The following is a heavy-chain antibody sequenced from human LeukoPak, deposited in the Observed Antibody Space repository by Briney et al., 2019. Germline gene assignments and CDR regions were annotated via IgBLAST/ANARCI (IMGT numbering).Heavy chain of an antibody. CDR2: ISSSSSYI. J-gene: IGHJ6*02. Sequence: GGSLRLSCAASGFTFSSYSMNWVRQAPGKGLEWVSSISSSSSYIYYADSVKGRFTISRDNAKNSLYLQMNSLRAEDTAVYYCARAATSSWSSYYYGIDVWGQGTTVTVSS. CDR3: ARAATSSWSSYYYGIDV. CDR1: GFTFSSYS. V-gene: IGHV3-21*01. D-gene: IGHD6-13*01.